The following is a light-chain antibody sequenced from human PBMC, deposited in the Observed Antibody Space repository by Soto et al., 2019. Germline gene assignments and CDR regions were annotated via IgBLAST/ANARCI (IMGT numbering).Light chain of an antibody. Sequence: DIQMTQSHSTLSGSVGDRFTITCRASQTISIWLAWYHQKPGKAPKLLIYKASTLKSGVPSRFSGSGSGTEFTLTISSLQPDDFATYYCQHYNSYSEAFGQGTKVDIK. CDR2: KAS. V-gene: IGKV1-5*03. J-gene: IGKJ1*01. CDR3: QHYNSYSEA. CDR1: QTISIW.